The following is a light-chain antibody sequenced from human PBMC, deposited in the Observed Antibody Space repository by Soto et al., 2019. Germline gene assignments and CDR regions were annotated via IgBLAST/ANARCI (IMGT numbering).Light chain of an antibody. CDR2: WAS. V-gene: IGKV4-1*01. J-gene: IGKJ2*01. CDR3: QKYESTPPT. Sequence: DIVMTQSPDSLAVSLGERATINCKSSQSVLYSSNNKNYLAWYQQRPGQPPKLLIYWASTRESGVPDRFSGSGSGTDFTLTITSLQAEDLSVYYCQKYESTPPTFCQGTKLEIK. CDR1: QSVLYSSNNKNY.